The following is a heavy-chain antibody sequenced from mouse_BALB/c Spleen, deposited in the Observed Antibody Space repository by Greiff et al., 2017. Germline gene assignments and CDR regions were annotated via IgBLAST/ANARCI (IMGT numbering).Heavy chain of an antibody. CDR1: GFTFSNYW. Sequence: EVKVEESGGGLVQPGGSMKLSCVASGFTFSNYWMNWVRQSPEKGLEWVAEIRLKSNNYATHYAESVKGRFTISRDDSKSSVYLQMNNLRAEDTGIYYCTRAYYRYEDAMDYWGQGTSVTVSS. D-gene: IGHD2-14*01. V-gene: IGHV6-6*02. CDR3: TRAYYRYEDAMDY. J-gene: IGHJ4*01. CDR2: IRLKSNNYAT.